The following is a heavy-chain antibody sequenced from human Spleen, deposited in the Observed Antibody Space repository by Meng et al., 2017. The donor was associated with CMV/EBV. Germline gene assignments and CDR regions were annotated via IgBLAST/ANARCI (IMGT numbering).Heavy chain of an antibody. J-gene: IGHJ5*02. CDR3: ARGRACTSTICSPRWFDP. Sequence: ASVKVSCKASGYTFTSYDINWVRQATGQGLEWMGWMNPNSGNTGYAQKFQGRVTITRNTSISTAYMDLSSLRSDDTALYYCARGRACTSTICSPRWFDPWGQGTLVTVSS. V-gene: IGHV1-8*03. CDR1: GYTFTSYD. D-gene: IGHD2-2*01. CDR2: MNPNSGNT.